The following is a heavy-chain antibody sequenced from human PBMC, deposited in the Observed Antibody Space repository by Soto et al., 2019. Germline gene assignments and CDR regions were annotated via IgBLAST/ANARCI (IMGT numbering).Heavy chain of an antibody. D-gene: IGHD1-1*01. CDR2: ISSIGSTV. J-gene: IGHJ5*02. V-gene: IGHV3-48*01. CDR3: ARDLDVGSTGPFGP. CDR1: GVIFSTYS. Sequence: GGSLRLSCAASGVIFSTYSVNWVRQAPGKGLEWVSYISSIGSTVYYADSVKGRFTISRDNAKNSLYLQMNSLRAEDTAVYHCARDLDVGSTGPFGPWGQGTLVTVSS.